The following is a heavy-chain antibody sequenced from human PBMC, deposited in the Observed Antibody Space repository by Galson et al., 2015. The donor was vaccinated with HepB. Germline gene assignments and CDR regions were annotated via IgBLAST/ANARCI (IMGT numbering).Heavy chain of an antibody. J-gene: IGHJ6*02. D-gene: IGHD3-10*01. V-gene: IGHV3-48*01. CDR3: VKLGVHYGSGNLYGMDV. CDR1: GFTFSSYS. CDR2: ISSSSSTI. Sequence: SLRLSCAASGFTFSSYSMNWVRQAPGKGLEWVSYISSSSSTIYYADSVKGRFTISRDNAKNSLYLQMNSLRAEDTAVYYCVKLGVHYGSGNLYGMDVWGQGTTVTVSS.